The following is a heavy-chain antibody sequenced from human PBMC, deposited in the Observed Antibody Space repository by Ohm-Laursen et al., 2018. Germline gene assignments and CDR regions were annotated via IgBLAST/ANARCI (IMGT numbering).Heavy chain of an antibody. CDR1: KFTFSDYY. J-gene: IGHJ3*02. CDR2: ISGSGSTI. D-gene: IGHD5-12*01. CDR3: ARDNLVATIPDAFDI. Sequence: GSLRLSCTASKFTFSDYYMSWIRQAPGKGLEWVSYISGSGSTINYADSVKGRFTISRDNAKNSLHLQMNSLRAEDTAVYYCARDNLVATIPDAFDIWGQGTLVTVSS. V-gene: IGHV3-11*01.